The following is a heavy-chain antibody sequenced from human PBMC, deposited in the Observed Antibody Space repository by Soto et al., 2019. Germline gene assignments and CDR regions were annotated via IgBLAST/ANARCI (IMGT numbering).Heavy chain of an antibody. D-gene: IGHD3-9*01. J-gene: IGHJ5*02. Sequence: QVQLVQSGAEVKKPGSSVKVSCKASGGTFSSYTISWVRQAPGQGLEWMGRLIPILGIANYAQKFQGRVTLTADKSTSTAYMELSSLRSEDTAVYYCARDHPSYYDILTGYSINWFDPRGQGTLVTVSS. V-gene: IGHV1-69*08. CDR3: ARDHPSYYDILTGYSINWFDP. CDR2: LIPILGIA. CDR1: GGTFSSYT.